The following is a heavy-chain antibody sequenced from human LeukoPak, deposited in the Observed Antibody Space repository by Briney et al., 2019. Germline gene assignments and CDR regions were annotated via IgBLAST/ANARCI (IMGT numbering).Heavy chain of an antibody. CDR3: ARVSYADSGWSEDYYYYYMDV. D-gene: IGHD6-19*01. CDR1: GYTFTSYG. Sequence: ASVKVSCKASGYTFTSYGISWVRQAPGQGLEWMGWISAYNGNTNYAQKLQGRVTMTTDTSTSTAYMELRSLRSDDTAVYYCARVSYADSGWSEDYYYYYMDVWGKGTTATVSS. J-gene: IGHJ6*03. CDR2: ISAYNGNT. V-gene: IGHV1-18*01.